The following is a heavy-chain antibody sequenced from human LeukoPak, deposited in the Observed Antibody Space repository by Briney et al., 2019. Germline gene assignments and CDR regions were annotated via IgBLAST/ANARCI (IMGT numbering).Heavy chain of an antibody. Sequence: ASVKVSCKASGGTFSNYAISWVRQAPGQGLEWMGGIIPIFGTANYAQNFQGRVTITTDESTSTVYMDLSSLRSEDTAVYYCATYVVTPMVMDYWGQGTLVTASS. V-gene: IGHV1-69*05. J-gene: IGHJ4*02. CDR1: GGTFSNYA. D-gene: IGHD5-18*01. CDR3: ATYVVTPMVMDY. CDR2: IIPIFGTA.